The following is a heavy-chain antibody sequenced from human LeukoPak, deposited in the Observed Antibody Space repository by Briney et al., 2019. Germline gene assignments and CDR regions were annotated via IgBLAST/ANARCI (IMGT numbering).Heavy chain of an antibody. J-gene: IGHJ3*02. CDR3: ARHPRVWGSYRVRKDAFDI. V-gene: IGHV4-34*01. Sequence: KPSETLSLTCAVYGGSFSGYYWSWIRQPPGKGLEWIGEINHSGSTNYNPSLKSRVTISVDTSKNQFSLKLSSVTAADTAVYYCARHPRVWGSYRVRKDAFDIWGQGTMVTVSS. CDR1: GGSFSGYY. CDR2: INHSGST. D-gene: IGHD3-16*02.